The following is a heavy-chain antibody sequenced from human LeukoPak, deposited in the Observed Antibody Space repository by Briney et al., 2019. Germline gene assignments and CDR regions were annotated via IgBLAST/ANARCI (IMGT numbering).Heavy chain of an antibody. J-gene: IGHJ2*01. V-gene: IGHV1-24*01. Sequence: GASVKVSCKVSGYTLTELSMHWVRQAPGKGLEWMGGFDPEDGETIYAQKFQGRVTMTEDTSTDTAYMELSSLRSEDTGVYYCATSNPVLMVYAIRWYFDLWGRGTLVTVSS. CDR2: FDPEDGET. CDR3: ATSNPVLMVYAIRWYFDL. D-gene: IGHD2-8*01. CDR1: GYTLTELS.